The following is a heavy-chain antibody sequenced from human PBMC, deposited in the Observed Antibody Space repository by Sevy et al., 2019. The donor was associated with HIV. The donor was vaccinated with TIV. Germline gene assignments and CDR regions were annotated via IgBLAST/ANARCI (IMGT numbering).Heavy chain of an antibody. Sequence: ASVKVSCRTSGYTFTTYDINWVRQATGQGLEWMGWMNPSRGNTGSAQKCQGRLTMTRDTSTSTAYMELSSLESQDTAGYYCARRRGFGELLGLGYWGQGTLVTVSS. CDR3: ARRRGFGELLGLGY. D-gene: IGHD3-10*01. J-gene: IGHJ4*02. V-gene: IGHV1-8*01. CDR1: GYTFTTYD. CDR2: MNPSRGNT.